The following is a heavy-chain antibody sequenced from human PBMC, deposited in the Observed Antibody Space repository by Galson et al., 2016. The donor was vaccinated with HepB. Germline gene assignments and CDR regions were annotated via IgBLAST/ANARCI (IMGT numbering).Heavy chain of an antibody. D-gene: IGHD6-13*01. CDR1: GFTFSRYS. CDR3: ASSASTWYPGWFDP. J-gene: IGHJ5*02. V-gene: IGHV3-21*01. CDR2: ISSSSSSR. Sequence: SLRLSCAASGFTFSRYSMNWVRQAPGKGLEWVSSISSSSSSRYYSDSVKGRFTISRDNARNSLYLQMNSLRVEDTAVYYCASSASTWYPGWFDPWGQGSLVSVSP.